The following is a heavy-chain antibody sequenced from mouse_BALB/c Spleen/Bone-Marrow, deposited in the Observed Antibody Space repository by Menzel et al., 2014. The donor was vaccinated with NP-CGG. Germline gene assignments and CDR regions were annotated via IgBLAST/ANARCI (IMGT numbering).Heavy chain of an antibody. CDR3: ARYDGPAWFAY. CDR2: INPSNGRN. CDR1: GYSFTSYW. D-gene: IGHD2-3*01. V-gene: IGHV1S81*02. Sequence: QVQLKQSGAELVKPGASVRLSCKASGYSFTSYWIHWGKQRPGQGLEWIGEINPSNGRNNYNEKFKNKATLTVDKSSSTAYMQLSSLTSEDSAVYYCARYDGPAWFAYWGQGTLVTVSA. J-gene: IGHJ3*01.